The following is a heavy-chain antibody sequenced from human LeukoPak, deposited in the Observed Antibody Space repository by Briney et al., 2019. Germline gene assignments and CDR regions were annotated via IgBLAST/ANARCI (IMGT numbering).Heavy chain of an antibody. J-gene: IGHJ4*02. Sequence: PGGSLRLSCAASGFTFSSYSMNWDRQAPGEGLEWVSSISSSSSYIYYADSVKGRFTISRDNAKNSLYLQMNSLRAEDTAVYYCARDPGDIVLMVYASYFDYWGQGTLVTVSS. CDR1: GFTFSSYS. V-gene: IGHV3-21*01. CDR3: ARDPGDIVLMVYASYFDY. CDR2: ISSSSSYI. D-gene: IGHD2-8*01.